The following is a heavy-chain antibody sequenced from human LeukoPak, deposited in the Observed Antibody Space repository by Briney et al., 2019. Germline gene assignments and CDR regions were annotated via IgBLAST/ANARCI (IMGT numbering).Heavy chain of an antibody. V-gene: IGHV3-21*01. D-gene: IGHD3-3*01. CDR2: ISSSSSYI. CDR1: GFTFSSYS. J-gene: IGHJ5*02. Sequence: GGSLRLSCAASGFTFSSYSMNWVRQAPGKGLEWVSSISSSSSYIYYADSVKGRFTISRDNAKNSLYLQMNSLRAEDTAVYYCARGTATLSGYYDFWCGYSPRWFDPWGQGTLVTVSS. CDR3: ARGTATLSGYYDFWCGYSPRWFDP.